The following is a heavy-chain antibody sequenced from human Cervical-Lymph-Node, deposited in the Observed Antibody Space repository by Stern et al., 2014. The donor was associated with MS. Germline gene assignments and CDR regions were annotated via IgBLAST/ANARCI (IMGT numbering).Heavy chain of an antibody. Sequence: QVQLVESGAEVKKTGASVKVSCKASGYTFINYGITWVRQAPGQGPEWMGWISTHKGNTNYAQELQGRVTMTTDTSTSTAYMELRSLTSDDTAVYYCAIAPLTTAYYNAAEYFQHWGQGSLVIVSS. CDR2: ISTHKGNT. D-gene: IGHD3-9*01. J-gene: IGHJ1*01. V-gene: IGHV1-18*01. CDR3: AIAPLTTAYYNAAEYFQH. CDR1: GYTFINYG.